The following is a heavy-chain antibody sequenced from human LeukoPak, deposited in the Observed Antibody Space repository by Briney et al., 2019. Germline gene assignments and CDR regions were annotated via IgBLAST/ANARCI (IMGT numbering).Heavy chain of an antibody. CDR1: GFTFDDYA. CDR3: AKNARAYYYYGMDV. CDR2: ISWNSGSI. V-gene: IGHV3-9*01. Sequence: GGSLRLSCAASGFTFDDYAMHWVRQAPGKGPEWVSGISWNSGSIGYADSVKGRFTISRDNAKNSLYLQMNSLRAEDTALYYCAKNARAYYYYGMDVWGQGTTVTVSS. J-gene: IGHJ6*02.